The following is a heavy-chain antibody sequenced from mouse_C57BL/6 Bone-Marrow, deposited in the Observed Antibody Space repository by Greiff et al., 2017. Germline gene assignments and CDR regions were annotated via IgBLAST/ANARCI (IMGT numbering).Heavy chain of an antibody. J-gene: IGHJ4*01. CDR3: AIWGLRRPYAMYF. V-gene: IGHV1-81*01. Sequence: VQLQQSGAELARPGASVKLSCKASGYTLTSYGISWVKQRTGQGLEWIGEIYPRSGNTYYNEKFKGKATLTADKSSSTAYMELRSLTSDDSAVYVGAIWGLRRPYAMYFWGPGTSVTVSS. CDR1: GYTLTSYG. D-gene: IGHD2-2*01. CDR2: IYPRSGNT.